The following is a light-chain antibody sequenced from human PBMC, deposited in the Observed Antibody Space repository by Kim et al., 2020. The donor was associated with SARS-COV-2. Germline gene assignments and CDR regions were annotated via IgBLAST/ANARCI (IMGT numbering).Light chain of an antibody. Sequence: SVSPGQTASITCSGDKLGDKYVCWYQQKPGQSPVLVIYSDNRRPSEIPERFSGSNSGNTATLTISGTQAMDEADYYCQVWDSRLVVFGGGTQLTVL. CDR3: QVWDSRLVV. J-gene: IGLJ2*01. CDR2: SDN. CDR1: KLGDKY. V-gene: IGLV3-1*01.